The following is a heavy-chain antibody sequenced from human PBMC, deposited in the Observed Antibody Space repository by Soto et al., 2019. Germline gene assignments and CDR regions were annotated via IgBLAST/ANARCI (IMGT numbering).Heavy chain of an antibody. V-gene: IGHV4-39*01. CDR2: IYYSGSA. CDR1: GGSISSNSYY. CDR3: ARHFWVTTPVFWFDP. J-gene: IGHJ5*02. D-gene: IGHD4-4*01. Sequence: PSDTLSLTCTVSGGSISSNSYYWVWILQPPGKGLEWIGSIYYSGSAYYNPSLKSRVTISVDTSKNQFSLKLSSVTAADTAVYYCARHFWVTTPVFWFDPWGQGTLVTVSS.